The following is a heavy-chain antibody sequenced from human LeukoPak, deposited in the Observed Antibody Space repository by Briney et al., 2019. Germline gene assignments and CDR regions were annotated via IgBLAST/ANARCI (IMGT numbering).Heavy chain of an antibody. Sequence: GGSLRLSCAASGFTFSSYAMSWVRQAPGKGLEWVSAISGSGGSTYYADSVKGRFTISRDNSKNTLYLQMNCLRAEDTAVYYCAKVTDRGVVVVVASEFDYWGQGTLVTVSS. CDR3: AKVTDRGVVVVVASEFDY. D-gene: IGHD2-15*01. J-gene: IGHJ4*02. CDR1: GFTFSSYA. CDR2: ISGSGGST. V-gene: IGHV3-23*01.